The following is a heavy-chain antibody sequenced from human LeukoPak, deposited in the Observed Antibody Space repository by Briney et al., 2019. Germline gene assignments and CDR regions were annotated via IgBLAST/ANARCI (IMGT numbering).Heavy chain of an antibody. CDR3: ARDPSRPYSSSWLDY. V-gene: IGHV3-21*01. J-gene: IGHJ4*02. D-gene: IGHD6-13*01. CDR1: GFTFSSYS. CDR2: ISSSSSYI. Sequence: KPGGSLRLSCAASGFTFSSYSMNWVRQAPGKGLEWVSSISSSSSYIYYADSVKGRFTISRDNANNSLFLQMNSLRAEDTAVYYCARDPSRPYSSSWLDYWGQGTLVTVSS.